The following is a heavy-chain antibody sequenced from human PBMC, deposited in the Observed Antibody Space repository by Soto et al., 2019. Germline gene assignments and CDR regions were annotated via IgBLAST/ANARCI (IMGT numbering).Heavy chain of an antibody. CDR1: GGSINSGDYY. Sequence: PAETLSLTCGVSGGSINSGDYYWSWIRQSPGKGLEWIGYIYYSGSTYYNPSLKSRSTISIDTSKNQFFLDVDSVTAADTAVYYCARLYTGYEAFDYWGQGTLVTVSS. D-gene: IGHD5-12*01. CDR3: ARLYTGYEAFDY. CDR2: IYYSGST. J-gene: IGHJ4*02. V-gene: IGHV4-30-4*01.